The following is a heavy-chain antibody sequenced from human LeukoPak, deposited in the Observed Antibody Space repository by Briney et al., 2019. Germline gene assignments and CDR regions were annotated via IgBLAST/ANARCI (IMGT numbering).Heavy chain of an antibody. J-gene: IGHJ4*02. CDR3: AREGVGATTPVLYYFDY. D-gene: IGHD1-26*01. CDR2: IGEEKSGSWT. Sequence: GGSLRLSCAASGFTLSNYPMGWVRQAPVKGLEWLSAIGEEKSGSWTKSADSVKGRFTISRDNSKNTLYLQMNSLRAEDTAVYYCAREGVGATTPVLYYFDYWGQGTLVTVSS. V-gene: IGHV3-23*01. CDR1: GFTLSNYP.